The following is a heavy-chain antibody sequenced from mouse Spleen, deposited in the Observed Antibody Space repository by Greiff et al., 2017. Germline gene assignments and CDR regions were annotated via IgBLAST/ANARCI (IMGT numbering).Heavy chain of an antibody. Sequence: VQLKESGGGLVKPGGSLKLSCAASGFTFSSYAMSWVRQTPEKRLEWVATISSGGSYTYYPDSVKGRFTISRDNAKNTLYLQMSSLRSEDTAMYYCARRDDYEAWFAYWGQGTLVTGSA. V-gene: IGHV5-9-3*01. CDR2: ISSGGSYT. CDR3: ARRDDYEAWFAY. CDR1: GFTFSSYA. D-gene: IGHD2-4*01. J-gene: IGHJ3*01.